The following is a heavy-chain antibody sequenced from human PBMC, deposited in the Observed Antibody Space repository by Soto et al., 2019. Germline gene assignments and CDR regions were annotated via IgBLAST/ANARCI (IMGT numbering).Heavy chain of an antibody. V-gene: IGHV3-74*01. Sequence: EVQLVESGGGLVQPGGSLRLSCAASGFTFSSHWMHWIRQAPGKGLVWVSRIKTDGSTINYGDSVKGRFSISRDNAKNTVSLQMNSLRAEDTAVYYCARGVRNYYALDVWGRGTMVTVSS. CDR2: IKTDGSTI. CDR3: ARGVRNYYALDV. CDR1: GFTFSSHW. J-gene: IGHJ6*02.